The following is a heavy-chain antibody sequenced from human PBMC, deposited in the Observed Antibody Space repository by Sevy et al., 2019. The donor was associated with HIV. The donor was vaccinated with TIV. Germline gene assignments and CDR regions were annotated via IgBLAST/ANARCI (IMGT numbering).Heavy chain of an antibody. V-gene: IGHV1-18*01. D-gene: IGHD3-22*01. CDR1: GYTFIMYG. J-gene: IGHJ5*02. CDR2: ISAYSGNT. Sequence: ASVKVSCKASGYTFIMYGISWVRQAPGQGLEWMGWISAYSGNTNYAQTFQGRVTMSTDTSTSTAYMELRSLRSDDTAVYYCVRASHAYYYDSNHWFDPWGQGTLVTVSS. CDR3: VRASHAYYYDSNHWFDP.